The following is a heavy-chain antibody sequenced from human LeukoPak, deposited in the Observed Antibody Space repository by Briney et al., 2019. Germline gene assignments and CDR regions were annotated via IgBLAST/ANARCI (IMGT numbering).Heavy chain of an antibody. D-gene: IGHD3-22*01. J-gene: IGHJ5*02. CDR2: FDPEDGET. CDR1: GYTLTELS. CDR3: ATGPYYYDSSGYSTNWFDP. V-gene: IGHV1-24*01. Sequence: GASVKVSCKVSGYTLTELSMHWVRQAPGKGLEWMGGFDPEDGETIYAQKFQGRVTMTEDTSTDTAYMELSSLRSEDTAVYYCATGPYYYDSSGYSTNWFDPWGQGTLVTVSS.